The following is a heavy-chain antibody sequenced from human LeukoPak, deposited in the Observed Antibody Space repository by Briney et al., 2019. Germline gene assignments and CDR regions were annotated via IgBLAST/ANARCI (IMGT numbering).Heavy chain of an antibody. CDR2: ISANNNNT. J-gene: IGHJ4*02. CDR1: GYTFTTYG. D-gene: IGHD2-2*01. CDR3: ARALYHTFDY. V-gene: IGHV1-18*01. Sequence: ASVKVSCKASGYTFTTYGISWVRQAPGQGLEWMGWISANNNNTDNVQKLQGRVTMTTDTSTSTAYMELRSLRSDDTAVYYCARALYHTFDYWGQGTLVTVSS.